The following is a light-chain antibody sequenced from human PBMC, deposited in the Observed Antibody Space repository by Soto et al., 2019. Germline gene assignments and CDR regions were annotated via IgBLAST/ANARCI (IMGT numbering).Light chain of an antibody. Sequence: ERVLTQSPGTLSLSPGERDTLSCRASQSVISTYLAWYQQKPGQAPRLLIYGASSRATGIPDRFSGSGSGTDFTLTISRLEPEDFAVYYCQYYGSPPLTFGGGTKVQIK. CDR3: QYYGSPPLT. J-gene: IGKJ4*01. V-gene: IGKV3-20*01. CDR1: QSVISTY. CDR2: GAS.